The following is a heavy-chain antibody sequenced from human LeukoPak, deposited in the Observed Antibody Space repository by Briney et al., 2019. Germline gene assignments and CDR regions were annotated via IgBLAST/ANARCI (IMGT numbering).Heavy chain of an antibody. J-gene: IGHJ4*02. CDR2: ISSGSSYI. CDR1: GFTFSNYS. CDR3: ARDGSGSFDY. D-gene: IGHD3-10*01. V-gene: IGHV3-21*01. Sequence: KPGGSLRLSCAASGFTFSNYSMNWVRQAPGKGLEWVSSISSGSSYIYYADSMKGRFTISRDNAKNSLYLQMNSLRAEDTAVYYCARDGSGSFDYWGQGTLVTVSS.